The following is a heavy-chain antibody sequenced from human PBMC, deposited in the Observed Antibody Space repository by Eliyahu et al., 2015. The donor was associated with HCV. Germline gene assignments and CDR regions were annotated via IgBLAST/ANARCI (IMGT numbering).Heavy chain of an antibody. CDR1: GFTFSXHY. Sequence: EVQLVESGGGLVQPGGSLRLSCAASGFTFSXHYMDWVRQAPGKGLEWVGRTRNKAKSYTTEYAASVKGRFTISRDDSKNSLFLQMNSLKTEDTAVYYCARGRLSGTYVGFDCWGQGTLVTVSS. CDR3: ARGRLSGTYVGFDC. J-gene: IGHJ4*02. CDR2: TRNKAKSYTT. D-gene: IGHD1-26*01. V-gene: IGHV3-72*01.